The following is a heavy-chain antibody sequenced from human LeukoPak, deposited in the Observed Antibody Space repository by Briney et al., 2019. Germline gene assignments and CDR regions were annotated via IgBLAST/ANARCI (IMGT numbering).Heavy chain of an antibody. CDR1: GGSISSYY. Sequence: SETLSLTCTVSGGSISSYYWSWIRQPPGKGLEWIGYIYYSGSTNYNPSLKSRVTISVDTSKNQFPLKLSSVTAADTAVYYCARGGFLITIFGVVISEAFDIWGQGTMVTVSS. CDR3: ARGGFLITIFGVVISEAFDI. J-gene: IGHJ3*02. CDR2: IYYSGST. D-gene: IGHD3-3*01. V-gene: IGHV4-59*01.